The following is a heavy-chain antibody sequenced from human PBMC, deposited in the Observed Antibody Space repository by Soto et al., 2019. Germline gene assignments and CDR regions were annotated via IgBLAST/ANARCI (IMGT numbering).Heavy chain of an antibody. Sequence: QMQLVQSGPEVKKPGTSVKVSCKASGFTFTSSAVQWVRQARGQRLEWIGWIVVGSGNTNYAQKFQERVTITRDMSTSTAYLGPGSLGSEDTAVYYRAAGGPIVGARGSPVEVEYWGQGTLVTVSS. CDR2: IVVGSGNT. CDR1: GFTFTSSA. J-gene: IGHJ4*02. V-gene: IGHV1-58*01. CDR3: AAGGPIVGARGSPVEVEY. D-gene: IGHD1-26*01.